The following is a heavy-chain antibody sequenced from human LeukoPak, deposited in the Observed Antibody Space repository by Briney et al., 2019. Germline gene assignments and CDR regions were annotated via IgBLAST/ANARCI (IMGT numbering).Heavy chain of an antibody. V-gene: IGHV3-23*01. Sequence: GGSLRLSCIVSGFTLSSYEMSWVRQAPGKGLEWVSAISGSGGSTYYADSVKGRFTISRDNSKNTLSLQMNSLRAEDTAVYYCAKHSGTYSFDYWGQGTLVTVSS. D-gene: IGHD1-26*01. CDR2: ISGSGGST. CDR1: GFTLSSYE. J-gene: IGHJ4*02. CDR3: AKHSGTYSFDY.